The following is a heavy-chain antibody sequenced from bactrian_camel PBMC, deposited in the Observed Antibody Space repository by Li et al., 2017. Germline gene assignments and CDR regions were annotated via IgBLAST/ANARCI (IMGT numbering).Heavy chain of an antibody. V-gene: IGHV3S6*01. CDR1: GYRFRNYC. Sequence: HVQLVESGGGSVQDGGSLRLSCAASGYRFRNYCMSWFRQAPGEEREKVADTYVNNGDTLYADSVKDRFTISRDNARRTIYLQMNSLKPEDTALYYCAASLGRTYCSRAYYFLKPTPEFGFRGQGTQVTVS. CDR3: AASLGRTYCSRAYYFLKPTPEFGF. CDR2: TYVNNGDT. J-gene: IGHJ6*01. D-gene: IGHD2*01.